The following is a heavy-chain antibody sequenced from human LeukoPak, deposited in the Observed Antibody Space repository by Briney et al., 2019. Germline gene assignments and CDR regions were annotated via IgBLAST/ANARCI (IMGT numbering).Heavy chain of an antibody. CDR2: IYYSGST. Sequence: SETLSLTCTVSGGSIRSSSYFWGWIRQPPGKGLEWIGSIYYSGSTYDNPSLKSRVTISVDTSKNHFSLKLSSVTAADTAVYYCARPIHGYNSPFDYWGQGTLVTVSS. CDR1: GGSIRSSSYF. CDR3: ARPIHGYNSPFDY. J-gene: IGHJ4*02. V-gene: IGHV4-39*02. D-gene: IGHD5-24*01.